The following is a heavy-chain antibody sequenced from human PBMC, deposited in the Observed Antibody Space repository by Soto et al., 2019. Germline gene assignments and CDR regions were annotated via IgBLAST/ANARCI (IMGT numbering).Heavy chain of an antibody. CDR2: TYSSGST. CDR3: ARVYSSSWYNYFDY. D-gene: IGHD6-13*01. CDR1: GGSISSGGYY. J-gene: IGHJ4*02. V-gene: IGHV4-31*03. Sequence: QVQLQESGPGLVKPSQTLSLTCTVSGGSISSGGYYWSWIRQHPGKGLEWIGYTYSSGSTYYNPSLKSRVTISVDTSKNQFSLKLSSVTAADTAVYYCARVYSSSWYNYFDYWGQGTLVTVSS.